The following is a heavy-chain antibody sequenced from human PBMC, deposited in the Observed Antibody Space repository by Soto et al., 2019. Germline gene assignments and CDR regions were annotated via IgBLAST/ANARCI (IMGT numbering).Heavy chain of an antibody. V-gene: IGHV3-23*01. CDR2: ISGSGGST. D-gene: IGHD2-2*01. CDR1: GFTFSIYA. J-gene: IGHJ4*02. CDR3: AKPEISTSWGNGPDY. Sequence: PGGSLRLSCAASGFTFSIYAMNWVRQAPGKGLEWVSAISGSGGSTYYADSVKGRFTISRDNSKNTLYLQMSSLRAEDTAVYYCAKPEISTSWGNGPDYWGQGTLVTVSS.